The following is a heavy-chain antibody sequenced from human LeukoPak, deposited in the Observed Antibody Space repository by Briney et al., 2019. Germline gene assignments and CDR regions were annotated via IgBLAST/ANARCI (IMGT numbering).Heavy chain of an antibody. V-gene: IGHV3-9*01. Sequence: PGGSLRLSCAASGFTFSNYAMHWVRQAPGKGLEWVSGISWKSGSIGYADSVKGRFTISRDNAKNSLYLQMNTLRAEDTALYYCVKDKGYIGEDAFGIWGQGTMVTVSS. CDR3: VKDKGYIGEDAFGI. CDR2: ISWKSGSI. J-gene: IGHJ3*02. CDR1: GFTFSNYA. D-gene: IGHD3-10*01.